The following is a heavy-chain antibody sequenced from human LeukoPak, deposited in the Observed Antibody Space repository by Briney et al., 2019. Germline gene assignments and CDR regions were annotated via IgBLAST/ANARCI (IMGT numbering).Heavy chain of an antibody. CDR1: GFTFGSYA. V-gene: IGHV4-59*08. J-gene: IGHJ4*02. D-gene: IGHD5-12*01. CDR3: ARHFLRGGFDS. CDR2: IYETGHT. Sequence: GSLRLSCAASGFTFGSYAMSWVRQAPGKGLEWVAYIYETGHTGYNPSLKTRVTISLDTSKNQFSLKLNSVTAADTAVYYCARHFLRGGFDSWGQGTLVAVSS.